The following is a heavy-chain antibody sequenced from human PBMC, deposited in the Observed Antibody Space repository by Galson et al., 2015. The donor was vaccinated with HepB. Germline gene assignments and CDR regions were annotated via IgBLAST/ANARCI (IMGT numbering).Heavy chain of an antibody. V-gene: IGHV1-69*13. CDR1: GGTFSSYA. CDR2: IIPIFGTA. CDR3: ARDYSNWGAGYYYGMDV. J-gene: IGHJ6*02. D-gene: IGHD4-11*01. Sequence: SVKVSCKASGGTFSSYAISWVRQAPGQGLEWMGGIIPIFGTANYAQKFQGRVTITADESTSTAYMELSSLRSEDTAVYYCARDYSNWGAGYYYGMDVWGQGTTVTVSS.